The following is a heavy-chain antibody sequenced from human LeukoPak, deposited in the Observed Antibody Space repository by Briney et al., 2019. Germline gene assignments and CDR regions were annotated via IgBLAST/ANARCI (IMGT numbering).Heavy chain of an antibody. J-gene: IGHJ3*02. CDR1: GFSFSTYA. Sequence: GASLRLSCAASGFSFSTYAMSWVRQAPGKGLDWVSGISGGGSSTYYADSVKGRFTISRDNSKNTLYLQMSSLRAEDTAVYYCAKDRAYTGSPRALDIWGQGTMVTVSS. D-gene: IGHD1-26*01. CDR2: ISGGGSST. CDR3: AKDRAYTGSPRALDI. V-gene: IGHV3-23*01.